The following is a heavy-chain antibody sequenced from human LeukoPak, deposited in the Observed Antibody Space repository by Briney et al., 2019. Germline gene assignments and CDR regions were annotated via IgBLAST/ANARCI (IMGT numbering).Heavy chain of an antibody. Sequence: SETLSLTCAVYGGSFSGYYWSWIRQPPGKGLEWIGEINHSGSTNYSPSLKSRVTISVDTSKNQFSLKLSSVTAADTAVYYCARGKGYDILTGFPRPYYYYGMDVWGQGTTVTVSS. CDR2: INHSGST. D-gene: IGHD3-9*01. J-gene: IGHJ6*02. CDR3: ARGKGYDILTGFPRPYYYYGMDV. CDR1: GGSFSGYY. V-gene: IGHV4-34*01.